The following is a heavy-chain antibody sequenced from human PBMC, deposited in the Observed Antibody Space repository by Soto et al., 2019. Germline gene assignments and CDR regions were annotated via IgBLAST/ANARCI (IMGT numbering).Heavy chain of an antibody. CDR2: IYYSGST. CDR3: ARDGGITIFGVVENYFDY. CDR1: GGSISSYY. J-gene: IGHJ4*02. V-gene: IGHV4-59*01. D-gene: IGHD3-3*01. Sequence: SQTLSLTCTVSGGSISSYYWSWIRQPPGKGLEWIGYIYYSGSTNYNPSLKSRVTISVDTSKNQFSLKLSSVTAADTAVYYCARDGGITIFGVVENYFDYWGQGTLVTVSS.